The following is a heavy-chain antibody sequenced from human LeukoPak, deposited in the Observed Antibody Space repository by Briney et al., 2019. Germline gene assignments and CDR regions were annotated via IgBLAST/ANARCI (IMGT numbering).Heavy chain of an antibody. Sequence: GGTLRLSCVASGITFSALWMNWVRQAPGKGLELVASINEDGSEKYYVDSVKGRFTISRDNPKKSLYLQLNCLRVDDTAVYFCARDSDAYDYWGQGTLVTVSS. CDR1: GITFSALW. J-gene: IGHJ4*02. V-gene: IGHV3-7*01. CDR3: ARDSDAYDY. CDR2: INEDGSEK. D-gene: IGHD2-2*01.